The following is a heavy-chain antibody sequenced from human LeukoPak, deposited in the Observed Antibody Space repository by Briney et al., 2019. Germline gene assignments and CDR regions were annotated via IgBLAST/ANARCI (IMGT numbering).Heavy chain of an antibody. CDR3: ARTYSSSLGMDV. D-gene: IGHD6-6*01. V-gene: IGHV3-21*01. Sequence: PGGSLRLSCAASGFTFSSYSMNWVRQAQGKGLEWVSSISSSNSYIYYGDSVKGRFTISRDNAKNSLYLQMNSLRAEDTAVYYCARTYSSSLGMDVWGQGTTVTVSS. J-gene: IGHJ6*02. CDR1: GFTFSSYS. CDR2: ISSSNSYI.